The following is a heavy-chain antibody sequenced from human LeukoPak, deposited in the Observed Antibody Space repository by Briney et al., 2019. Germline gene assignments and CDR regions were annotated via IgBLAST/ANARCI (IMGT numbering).Heavy chain of an antibody. V-gene: IGHV3-23*01. CDR1: GFTFSSYA. Sequence: PGESLRLSCAASGFTFSSYAMSWVRQAPGKGLEWVSGINTSGGSTAYADSVKGRFTISRDNPRNTLYMQMNSLRAEDTVLYYCAIMHPYYDGNGYWVQWGQGTLVTVSS. D-gene: IGHD3-22*01. J-gene: IGHJ4*02. CDR2: INTSGGST. CDR3: AIMHPYYDGNGYWVQ.